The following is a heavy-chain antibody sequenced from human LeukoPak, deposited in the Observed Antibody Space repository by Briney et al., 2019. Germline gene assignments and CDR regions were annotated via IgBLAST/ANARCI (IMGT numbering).Heavy chain of an antibody. CDR2: IYYSGST. J-gene: IGHJ4*02. D-gene: IGHD3/OR15-3a*01. V-gene: IGHV4-59*07. CDR1: GRSIRTYY. Sequence: SDTLALTCTVSGRSIRTYYWSWIRQPPAKGLEWIGYIYYSGSTNYNPSLKSRVTLSVDTSKNQFSLKLSSVTAADTAVYYCARSHSVWTSFDYWGQGTLVTVSS. CDR3: ARSHSVWTSFDY.